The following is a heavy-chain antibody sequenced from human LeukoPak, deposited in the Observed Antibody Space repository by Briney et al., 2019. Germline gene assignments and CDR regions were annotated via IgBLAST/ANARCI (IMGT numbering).Heavy chain of an antibody. Sequence: GGSLRLSCAASGFTFTNYWMSWVRQAPGKGLEWVANIRQDGSEKNYVDSVKGRFTISRDNAKNSLYLQMNSLRAEDTAVYYCARDSGVDYDILTTGYPFGMDVWGKGTTVTVSS. D-gene: IGHD3-9*01. V-gene: IGHV3-7*01. CDR3: ARDSGVDYDILTTGYPFGMDV. J-gene: IGHJ6*04. CDR1: GFTFTNYW. CDR2: IRQDGSEK.